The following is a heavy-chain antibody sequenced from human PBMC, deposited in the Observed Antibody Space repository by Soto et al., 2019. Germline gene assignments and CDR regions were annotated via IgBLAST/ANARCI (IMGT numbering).Heavy chain of an antibody. CDR3: ARRAYGLLYVQAPYNS. D-gene: IGHD1-26*01. CDR2: IYYSGST. V-gene: IGHV4-39*01. J-gene: IGHJ5*02. Sequence: QLQLQESGPGLVKPSETLSLTCTVSGGSISSSSYYWGWIRQPPGKGLEGIGSIYYSGSTYYNPSRKSRVTLSVDTSENQFSLKLRSVTAADTAVYYCARRAYGLLYVQAPYNSWGQGTLVTVSS. CDR1: GGSISSSSYY.